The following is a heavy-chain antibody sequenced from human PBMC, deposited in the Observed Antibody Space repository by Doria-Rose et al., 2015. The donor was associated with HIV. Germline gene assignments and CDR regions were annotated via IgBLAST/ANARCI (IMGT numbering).Heavy chain of an antibody. CDR3: VRGLLRGGWNDVDYYYGMDV. J-gene: IGHJ6*02. D-gene: IGHD1-1*01. CDR1: GGSFSGYY. V-gene: IGHV4-34*01. CDR2: TTHIGST. Sequence: QVQLQQWGAGLVKPSETLSLTCAVFGGSFSGYYWSWIRQPPGKGLDRIGETTHIGSTNYKTSLKSRVTISLDTSKDLLSLKLSSVTAADTAVYYCVRGLLRGGWNDVDYYYGMDVWGQGTTVTVSS.